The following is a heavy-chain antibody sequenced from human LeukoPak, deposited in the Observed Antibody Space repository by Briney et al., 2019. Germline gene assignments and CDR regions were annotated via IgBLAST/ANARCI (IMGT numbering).Heavy chain of an antibody. Sequence: GGSLRLSCAASGFTFSSYSMNWVRQAPGKGLEWVSSISSSSSSYIYYADSVKGRFTISRDNAKNSLYLQMNSLRAVDTAVYYCARVGASMIDAFDIWGQGTMVTVSS. D-gene: IGHD3-22*01. V-gene: IGHV3-21*01. CDR2: ISSSSSSYI. CDR3: ARVGASMIDAFDI. CDR1: GFTFSSYS. J-gene: IGHJ3*02.